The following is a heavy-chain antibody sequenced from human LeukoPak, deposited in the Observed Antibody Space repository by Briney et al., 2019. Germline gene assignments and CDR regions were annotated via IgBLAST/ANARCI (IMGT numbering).Heavy chain of an antibody. CDR3: ARDECELLPGVTNY. CDR2: ISAYNGNT. Sequence: ASVKVSCKASGYTFTGYYMHWVRQAPGQGLEGMGWISAYNGNTNYAQKLQGGVPMTTDTSTSTAYMELRSLRSDDTAVYYCARDECELLPGVTNYWGQGTLVTVSS. J-gene: IGHJ4*02. V-gene: IGHV1-18*04. CDR1: GYTFTGYY. D-gene: IGHD1-26*01.